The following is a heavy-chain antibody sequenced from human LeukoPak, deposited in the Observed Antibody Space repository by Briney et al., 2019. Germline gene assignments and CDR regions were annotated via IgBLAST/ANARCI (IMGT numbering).Heavy chain of an antibody. Sequence: PGGSLRLSCAASGFTFSSYSMNWVRQAPGKGLEWVSYISSSSSTIYYADSVKGRFTISRDNAKNSLYLQMNSLRAEDTAVYYCSVDYYYYYYMDVWGKGTTVTVSS. J-gene: IGHJ6*03. V-gene: IGHV3-48*01. CDR1: GFTFSSYS. CDR3: SVDYYYYYYMDV. CDR2: ISSSSSTI.